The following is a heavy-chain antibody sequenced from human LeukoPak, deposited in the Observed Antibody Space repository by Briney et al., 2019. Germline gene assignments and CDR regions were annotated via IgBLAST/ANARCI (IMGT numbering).Heavy chain of an antibody. Sequence: PSETLSLTCTVSGGSISSYYWSWIRQPPGKGLEWIGYIYYSGSTNYNPSLKSRVTISVDTSKNQFSLKLSSVTAADTAVYYCARRYEEFSIDPWGQGTLVTVSS. D-gene: IGHD3-10*01. CDR2: IYYSGST. CDR3: ARRYEEFSIDP. J-gene: IGHJ5*02. V-gene: IGHV4-59*08. CDR1: GGSISSYY.